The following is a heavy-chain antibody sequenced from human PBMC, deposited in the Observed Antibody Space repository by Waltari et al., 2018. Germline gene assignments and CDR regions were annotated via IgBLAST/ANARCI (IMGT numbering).Heavy chain of an antibody. J-gene: IGHJ5*02. CDR1: GYTFTGYY. D-gene: IGHD1-1*01. CDR3: ARLDPRLGGRTTNP. V-gene: IGHV1-2*06. CDR2: INPNSGGT. Sequence: QVQLVQSGAEVKKLGASVKVSCKASGYTFTGYYMHWVRQAPGQGLEWMGRINPNSGGTNYAQKFQGRVTMTRDTSISTAYMELSRLRSDDTAVYYCARLDPRLGGRTTNPWGQGTLVTVSS.